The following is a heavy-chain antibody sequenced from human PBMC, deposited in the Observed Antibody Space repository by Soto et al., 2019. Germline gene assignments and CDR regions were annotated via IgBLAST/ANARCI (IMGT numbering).Heavy chain of an antibody. V-gene: IGHV4-59*12. Sequence: PSETLSLTCTVSGGSISSYYWSWIRQPPGKGLEWIGYIYYTGTTYYNPSLESRLTISMDTSNNQVSLKLTSVTAADTAVYYCARDFWSGYGYFDFWGQGTLVTVSS. CDR3: ARDFWSGYGYFDF. CDR2: IYYTGTT. D-gene: IGHD3-3*01. CDR1: GGSISSYY. J-gene: IGHJ4*02.